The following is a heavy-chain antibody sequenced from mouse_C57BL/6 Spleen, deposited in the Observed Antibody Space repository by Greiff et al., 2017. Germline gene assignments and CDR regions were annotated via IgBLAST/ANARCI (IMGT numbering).Heavy chain of an antibody. J-gene: IGHJ4*01. CDR1: GYTFTSYW. V-gene: IGHV1-64*01. CDR3: ARGGLRLRAGAMDY. Sequence: QVQLQQPGAELVKPGASVKLSCKASGYTFTSYWMHWVKQRPGQGLEWIGMIHPNSGSTNYNEKFKSKATLTVDKSSSTAYMQLSSLTSEDSAVYYCARGGLRLRAGAMDYWGQGTSVTVSS. D-gene: IGHD3-1*01. CDR2: IHPNSGST.